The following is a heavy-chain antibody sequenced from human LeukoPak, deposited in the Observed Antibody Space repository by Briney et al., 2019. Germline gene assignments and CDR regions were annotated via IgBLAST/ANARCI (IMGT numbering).Heavy chain of an antibody. J-gene: IGHJ1*01. CDR1: GGSFSGYY. V-gene: IGHV4-34*01. D-gene: IGHD6-13*01. CDR2: INHSGST. CDR3: ARGVRAAAGLEYFQH. Sequence: SETLSLTCAVYGGSFSGYYWSWIRQPPGKGLEWIGEINHSGSTNYNPSLKSRVTISVDTSKNQFSLKLSSVTAADTAVYYCARGVRAAAGLEYFQHWGQGTLVTVSS.